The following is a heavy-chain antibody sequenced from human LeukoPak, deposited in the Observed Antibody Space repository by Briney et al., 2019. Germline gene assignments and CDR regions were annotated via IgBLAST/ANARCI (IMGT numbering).Heavy chain of an antibody. J-gene: IGHJ5*02. Sequence: ASVKVSCKASGYTFTIYDINWVRQATGQGPGWMGWISAYNGNTNYAQKLQGRVTMTTDTSTSTAYMELRSLRSDDTAVYYCATRSRYCSGGSCYNWFDPWGQGTLVTVSS. CDR1: GYTFTIYD. CDR2: ISAYNGNT. D-gene: IGHD2-15*01. V-gene: IGHV1-18*01. CDR3: ATRSRYCSGGSCYNWFDP.